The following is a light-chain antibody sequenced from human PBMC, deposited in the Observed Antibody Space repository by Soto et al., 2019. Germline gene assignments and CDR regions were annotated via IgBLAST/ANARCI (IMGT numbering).Light chain of an antibody. CDR2: GAS. Sequence: EILFTHSPSTLSFLPGERDTLSCRXSQSVSSSYLAWYQQKPGQAPRLLIYGASSRATGIPDRFSGSGSATDFTLTISRLEPEDFALYYCQHYGRSPITFGQGTRLEIK. V-gene: IGKV3-20*01. CDR1: QSVSSSY. CDR3: QHYGRSPIT. J-gene: IGKJ5*01.